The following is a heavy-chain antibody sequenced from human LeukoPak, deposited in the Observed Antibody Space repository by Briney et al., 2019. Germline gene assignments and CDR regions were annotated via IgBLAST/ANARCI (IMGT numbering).Heavy chain of an antibody. CDR3: ARRGSSWYRGDYFDP. V-gene: IGHV4-39*01. D-gene: IGHD6-13*01. J-gene: IGHJ5*02. CDR1: GGSISSSSYY. Sequence: SETLSLTCTVSGGSISSSSYYWGWIRQPPGKGLEWIGSIYYSGSTYYNPSLKSRVTISIDTSKNQFSLKLSSVTAADTAVYYCARRGSSWYRGDYFDPWGQGTLVTVSS. CDR2: IYYSGST.